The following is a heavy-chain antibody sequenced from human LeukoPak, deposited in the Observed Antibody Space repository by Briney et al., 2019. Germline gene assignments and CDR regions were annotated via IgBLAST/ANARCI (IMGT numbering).Heavy chain of an antibody. CDR2: ISGSGGST. CDR1: GFTFSSYG. V-gene: IGHV3-23*01. J-gene: IGHJ4*02. Sequence: GESLRLSCAASGFTFSSYGMSWVRQAPGKGLEWVSAISGSGGSTYHADSVKGRFTISRDNSKNTLYLQMNSLRAEDTAVYYCAKAHDSSGYRSIDYWGQGTLVTVSS. CDR3: AKAHDSSGYRSIDY. D-gene: IGHD3-22*01.